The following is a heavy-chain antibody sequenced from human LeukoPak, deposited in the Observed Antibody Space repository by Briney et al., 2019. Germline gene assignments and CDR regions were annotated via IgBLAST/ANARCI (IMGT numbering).Heavy chain of an antibody. D-gene: IGHD5-24*01. J-gene: IGHJ6*03. V-gene: IGHV4-34*01. Sequence: SETLSLTCAVYGGSFSGYYWSWIRQLPGKGLEWIGEINHSGSTNYNPSLKSRVTISVDTSKNQFSLKLSSVTAADTAVYYCARVYVLGRDGYRGLYYYYYMDVWGKGTTVTVSS. CDR3: ARVYVLGRDGYRGLYYYYYMDV. CDR1: GGSFSGYY. CDR2: INHSGST.